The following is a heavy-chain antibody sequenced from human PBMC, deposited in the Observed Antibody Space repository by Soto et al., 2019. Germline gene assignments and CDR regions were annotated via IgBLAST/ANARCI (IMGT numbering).Heavy chain of an antibody. Sequence: PSETLSLTCTVSGGSISSGNYYWSWIRQPPGKGLEWIGFISYSGTTHYSASLRSRVSISVDTSKNQFSLDLSSVTAADTAVYYCARPSGSYLYYFDYWGQGTLVT. CDR1: GGSISSGNYY. V-gene: IGHV4-30-4*01. D-gene: IGHD1-26*01. CDR2: ISYSGTT. CDR3: ARPSGSYLYYFDY. J-gene: IGHJ4*02.